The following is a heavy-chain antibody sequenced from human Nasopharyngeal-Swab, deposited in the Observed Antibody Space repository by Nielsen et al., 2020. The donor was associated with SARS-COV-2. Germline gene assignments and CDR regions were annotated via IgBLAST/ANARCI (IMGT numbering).Heavy chain of an antibody. CDR1: GGSVSNNGAT. J-gene: IGHJ6*02. CDR2: TYYRSKWKS. V-gene: IGHV6-1*01. Sequence: SQTLSLTGVISGGSVSNNGATWNWIRQSPSRGLEWLGRTYYRSKWKSDYAVSVTSRLTINPDTSKNQFSLQLSSVTPEDTAIYYCARGGVYYYGMDVWGQGTTVTVSS. CDR3: ARGGVYYYGMDV. D-gene: IGHD6-25*01.